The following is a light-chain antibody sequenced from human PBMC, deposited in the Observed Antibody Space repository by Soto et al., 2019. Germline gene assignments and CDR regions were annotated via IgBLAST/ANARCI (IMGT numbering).Light chain of an antibody. V-gene: IGLV2-14*01. CDR3: SSYTSSGTRV. CDR2: EVS. J-gene: IGLJ2*01. CDR1: SSDVGGYNY. Sequence: QSALTQPASVSGSPGQSITISCTGTSSDVGGYNYVSWYQQHPGKAPKVVIYEVSNRPSWISNRFSGSKSGNTASLTISGLQAEDEADYYCSSYTSSGTRVFGGGTKLTVL.